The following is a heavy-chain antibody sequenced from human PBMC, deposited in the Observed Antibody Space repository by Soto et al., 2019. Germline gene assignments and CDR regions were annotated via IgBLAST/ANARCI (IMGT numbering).Heavy chain of an antibody. J-gene: IGHJ4*02. CDR1: GGTFNNYG. CDR3: ASCDYDVLTGYAYDD. Sequence: QVQLVQSGAEVKKPGSSVKVSCKASGGTFNNYGMGWVRQATGQGLEWRAGIIPMIGRTNYAQKLQGRVTLTADGSRSTANMVLRRRISDDTAVYYLASCDYDVLTGYAYDDWGQGTLVTFSS. V-gene: IGHV1-69*01. CDR2: IIPMIGRT. D-gene: IGHD3-9*01.